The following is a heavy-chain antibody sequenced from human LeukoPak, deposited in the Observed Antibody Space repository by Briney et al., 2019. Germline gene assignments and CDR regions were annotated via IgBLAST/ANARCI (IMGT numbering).Heavy chain of an antibody. CDR1: GYTFTIYD. CDR3: ARGRRSSSWPYNWFDP. Sequence: ASVTVSCKASGYTFTIYDINWVRQAPGQGLEWMGWMNPNSGNTGYAQKFQGRVTMTRNTSISTAYMELSSLRSEDTAVYYCARGRRSSSWPYNWFDPWGQGTLVTVSS. CDR2: MNPNSGNT. V-gene: IGHV1-8*01. D-gene: IGHD6-13*01. J-gene: IGHJ5*02.